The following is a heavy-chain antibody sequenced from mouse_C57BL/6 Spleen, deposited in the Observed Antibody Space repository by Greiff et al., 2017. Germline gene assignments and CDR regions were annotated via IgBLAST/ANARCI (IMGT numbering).Heavy chain of an antibody. CDR1: GFSFNTYA. V-gene: IGHV10-1*01. J-gene: IGHJ3*01. CDR2: IRNKSNNYAT. Sequence: EVKLVESGGGLVQPKGSLKLSCAASGFSFNTYAMNWVRQAPGKGVEWVARIRNKSNNYATSYADSVKDRFTISRDDSESMLYLQMNNLKTEATAMYYCVRHLDVAYWGQGTLVTVSA. CDR3: VRHLDVAY.